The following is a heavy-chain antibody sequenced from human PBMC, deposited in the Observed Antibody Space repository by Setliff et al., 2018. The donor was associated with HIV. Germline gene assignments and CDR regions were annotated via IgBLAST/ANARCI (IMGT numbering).Heavy chain of an antibody. CDR3: ARGWYPDY. J-gene: IGHJ4*02. D-gene: IGHD2-15*01. V-gene: IGHV4-34*01. Sequence: SETLSLTCAVYGGSFSGYDWSWIRQPPGKGLEWIGEINHSGSTNYNPSLKSRVTISVDTSKNQFSLKLSSVTAADTAVYYCARGWYPDYWGQGTLVTVSS. CDR1: GGSFSGYD. CDR2: INHSGST.